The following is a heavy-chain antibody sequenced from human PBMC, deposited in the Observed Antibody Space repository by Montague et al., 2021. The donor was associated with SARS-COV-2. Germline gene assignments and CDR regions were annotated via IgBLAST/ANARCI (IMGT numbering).Heavy chain of an antibody. CDR1: GFTFSSYS. Sequence: SLRLSCAASGFTFSSYSMHWVRQAPGKGLEWVAVISYDGSNKYYADSVKGRFTISRDSSKNTLYLQMNSLRAEDTAVYYCARAGGYRDAFDIWGQGTTVTVSS. D-gene: IGHD3-22*01. V-gene: IGHV3-30-3*01. J-gene: IGHJ3*02. CDR2: ISYDGSNK. CDR3: ARAGGYRDAFDI.